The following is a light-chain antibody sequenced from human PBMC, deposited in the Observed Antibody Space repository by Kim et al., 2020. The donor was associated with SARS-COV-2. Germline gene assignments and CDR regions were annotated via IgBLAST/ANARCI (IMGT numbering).Light chain of an antibody. CDR1: STNSGAGYD. CDR2: GNS. CDR3: QSYDSSLSGAWV. J-gene: IGLJ3*02. V-gene: IGLV1-40*01. Sequence: VTISCSGSSTNSGAGYDVHWYQQLPGTAPTLLIYGNSNRPSGVPDRFSGSKSGTSASLAITGLQAEDEADYYCQSYDSSLSGAWVFGGGTQLTVL.